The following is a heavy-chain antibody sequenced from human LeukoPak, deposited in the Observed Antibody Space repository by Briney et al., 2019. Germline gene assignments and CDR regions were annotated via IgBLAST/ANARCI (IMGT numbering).Heavy chain of an antibody. CDR3: ENAPSYYDFWSGYYTADTKGNYYYYYMDV. CDR2: INGRGGST. CDR1: GFTFSNYA. J-gene: IGHJ6*03. D-gene: IGHD3-3*01. V-gene: IGHV3-23*01. Sequence: GGSLRLSCAASGFTFSNYAMSWVRQAPGKGLEWVSSINGRGGSTYYADSVKGRFTISRDNSKNTLYLQMNSLRAEDTAVYYCENAPSYYDFWSGYYTADTKGNYYYYYMDVWGKGTTVTVSS.